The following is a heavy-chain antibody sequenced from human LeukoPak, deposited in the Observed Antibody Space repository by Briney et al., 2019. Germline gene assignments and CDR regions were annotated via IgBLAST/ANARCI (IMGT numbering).Heavy chain of an antibody. V-gene: IGHV4-4*07. J-gene: IGHJ4*02. D-gene: IGHD2-15*01. Sequence: KPSETLSLTCTVSGGSISSYYWSWIRQTAGKGLEWIGRIYTSGSTNYNPSLKSRVTMSVDTSKNQFSLKLSSVTAADTAVYYCARELGYCSGGSCYRSPFDYWGQGTLVTVSS. CDR3: ARELGYCSGGSCYRSPFDY. CDR1: GGSISSYY. CDR2: IYTSGST.